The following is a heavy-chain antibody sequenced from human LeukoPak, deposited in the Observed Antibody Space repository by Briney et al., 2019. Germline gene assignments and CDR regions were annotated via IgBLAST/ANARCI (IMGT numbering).Heavy chain of an antibody. V-gene: IGHV1-69*05. CDR2: IIPIFGTA. D-gene: IGHD6-6*01. J-gene: IGHJ5*02. CDR1: GGTFSSYA. CDR3: ARDKSIRSSSSSGPNWFDP. Sequence: GASVKVSCKASGGTFSSYAISWVRQAPGQGLEWMGGIIPIFGTASYAQKFQGRVTITTDESTSTAYMELSSLRSEDTAVYYCARDKSIRSSSSSGPNWFDPWGQGTLVTVSS.